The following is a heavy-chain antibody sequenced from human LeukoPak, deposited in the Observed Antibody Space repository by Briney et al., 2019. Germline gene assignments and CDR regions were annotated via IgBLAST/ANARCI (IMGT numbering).Heavy chain of an antibody. J-gene: IGHJ4*02. CDR3: AIRQYSGYDYSTDY. V-gene: IGHV5-10-1*01. CDR1: GYSFTSYW. Sequence: GESLKISCKGSGYSFTSYWISWVRQMPGKGLGWMGRIDPSDSYTNYSPSFQGHVTISADKSISTAYLQWSSLKASDTAMYYCAIRQYSGYDYSTDYWGQGTLVTVSS. D-gene: IGHD5-12*01. CDR2: IDPSDSYT.